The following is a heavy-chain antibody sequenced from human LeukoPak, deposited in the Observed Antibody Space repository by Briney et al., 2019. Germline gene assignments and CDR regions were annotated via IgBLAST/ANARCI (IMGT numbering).Heavy chain of an antibody. V-gene: IGHV3-21*01. Sequence: GGSLRLSCAASGFTFSSYAMSWVRQAPGKGLEWVSSISRSGSYIYYADSVKGRFTISRDNAKNSLYLQMNSLRAEDTAVYYCARRTGYSSGWYPFSFDYWGQGTLVTVSS. D-gene: IGHD6-19*01. J-gene: IGHJ4*02. CDR2: ISRSGSYI. CDR1: GFTFSSYA. CDR3: ARRTGYSSGWYPFSFDY.